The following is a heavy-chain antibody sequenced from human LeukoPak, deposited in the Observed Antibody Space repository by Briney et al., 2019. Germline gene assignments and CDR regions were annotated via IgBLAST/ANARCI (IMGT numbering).Heavy chain of an antibody. CDR2: ISSNSRYI. Sequence: GGSLRLSCAASGFTFSSYSMNWFRQAPGKGLEWVSYISSNSRYIYYADSVKGRFTISRDNAKNSLYLQMNSLRTEDAAVYYCARGPGGSGSYYDYWGQGTLVTVSS. D-gene: IGHD3-10*01. V-gene: IGHV3-21*01. CDR3: ARGPGGSGSYYDY. CDR1: GFTFSSYS. J-gene: IGHJ4*02.